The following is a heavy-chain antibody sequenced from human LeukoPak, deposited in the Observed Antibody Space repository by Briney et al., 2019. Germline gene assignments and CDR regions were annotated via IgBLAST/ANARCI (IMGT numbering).Heavy chain of an antibody. CDR1: GCTFSSYA. Sequence: GGALRLSCAASGCTFSSYAMHWVRQAPGKGLEWVAVISYDGSNKYYADSVKGRFTISRDNSKNTLYLQMNSLRADDTAVYYCARESRSSYAFDIWGQGTMVTVSS. CDR2: ISYDGSNK. V-gene: IGHV3-30*04. D-gene: IGHD6-6*01. CDR3: ARESRSSYAFDI. J-gene: IGHJ3*02.